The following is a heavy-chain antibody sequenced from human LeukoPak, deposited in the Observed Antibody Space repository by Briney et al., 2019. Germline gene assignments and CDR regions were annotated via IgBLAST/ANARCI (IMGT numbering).Heavy chain of an antibody. Sequence: PGGSLRLSCAASGFTFINAWMSWVRQAPGKGLEWVGRFKSKSDGGTADYAAPVKGRFTISRDDSKNTLYLQMNSLKTEDTAVYYCTTDVTYDSSGYLVSDYFDYWGQGTLVTVSS. J-gene: IGHJ4*02. CDR2: FKSKSDGGTA. CDR1: GFTFINAW. D-gene: IGHD3-22*01. CDR3: TTDVTYDSSGYLVSDYFDY. V-gene: IGHV3-15*01.